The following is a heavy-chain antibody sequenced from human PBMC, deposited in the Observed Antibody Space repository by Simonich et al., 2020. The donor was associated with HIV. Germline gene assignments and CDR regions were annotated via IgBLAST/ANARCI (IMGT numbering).Heavy chain of an antibody. V-gene: IGHV4-34*02. Sequence: QVQLQQWGEGLLKPSETLSLTCAVYGGSFSGYYWTWIRHPPGKGLEWIGEISHVGRTKNNPSRKSRGTISVDTSKKQISLRLSSVTAADTALYYCARHRPSGNYLYEVDYFDFWGQGTLVTVSS. CDR1: GGSFSGYY. J-gene: IGHJ4*02. D-gene: IGHD1-26*01. CDR2: ISHVGRT. CDR3: ARHRPSGNYLYEVDYFDF.